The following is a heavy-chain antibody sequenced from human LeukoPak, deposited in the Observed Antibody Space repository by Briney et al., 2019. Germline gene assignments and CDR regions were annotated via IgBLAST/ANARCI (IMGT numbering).Heavy chain of an antibody. CDR2: IYYSGST. CDR3: ARRKVRGVIIN. D-gene: IGHD3-10*01. Sequence: TLSLTCAVSGGSISSGGYSWSWIRQPPGKGLEWIGYIYYSGSTYYNPSLKSRVTISVDRSKNQFSLKLSSVTAADTAVYYCARRKVRGVIINWGQVTLVTVSS. V-gene: IGHV4-30-2*01. CDR1: GGSISSGGYS. J-gene: IGHJ4*02.